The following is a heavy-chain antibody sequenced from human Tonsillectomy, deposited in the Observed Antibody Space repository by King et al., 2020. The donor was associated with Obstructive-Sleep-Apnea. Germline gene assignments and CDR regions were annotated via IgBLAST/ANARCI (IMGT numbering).Heavy chain of an antibody. J-gene: IGHJ4*02. CDR3: ARILSDYGDQYYFDY. CDR2: ILSNDEK. Sequence: VTLKESGPVLVKPTETLTLTCTVSGFSLSNARMGVSWIRQPPGKALEWLAHILSNDEKFYSTSLKNRLTISKDTSKSQVVLTMTNMGPVDTATYYCARILSDYGDQYYFDYWGQGTLVTVSS. D-gene: IGHD4-17*01. V-gene: IGHV2-26*01. CDR1: GFSLSNARMG.